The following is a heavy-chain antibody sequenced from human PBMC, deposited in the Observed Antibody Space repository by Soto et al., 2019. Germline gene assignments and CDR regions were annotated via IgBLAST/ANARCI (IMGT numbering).Heavy chain of an antibody. J-gene: IGHJ6*02. D-gene: IGHD1-7*01. CDR1: GFTVSSNY. CDR2: IYSGGST. V-gene: IGHV3-53*01. CDR3: ARGNWNYDYYYYYGMDV. Sequence: EVQLVESGGGLIQPGGSLRLSCAASGFTVSSNYMSWVRQAPGKGLEWVSVIYSGGSTYYADSVKGRFTISRDNSKNTLYLQMNSLRAEDTAVYYCARGNWNYDYYYYYGMDVWGQGTTVTVSS.